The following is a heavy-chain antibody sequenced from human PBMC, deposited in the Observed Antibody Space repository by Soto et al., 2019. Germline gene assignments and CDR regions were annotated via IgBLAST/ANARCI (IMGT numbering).Heavy chain of an antibody. D-gene: IGHD6-6*01. V-gene: IGHV1-58*01. J-gene: IGHJ6*02. Sequence: SVKVSCKASGFTLTDSAVQWVRQTRGQRLEWIGWIVVGSGITNYAQKFQERVTITWDLSTSTAYMELSSLRGEDTAMFYCARQIAARPPEYIYYGLDVWGQGTTVTVSS. CDR3: ARQIAARPPEYIYYGLDV. CDR2: IVVGSGIT. CDR1: GFTLTDSA.